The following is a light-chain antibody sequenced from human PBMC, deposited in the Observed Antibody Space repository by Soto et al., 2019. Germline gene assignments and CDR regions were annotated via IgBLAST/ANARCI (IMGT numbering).Light chain of an antibody. J-gene: IGKJ4*01. V-gene: IGKV1-6*01. CDR2: AAS. CDR1: QGIRND. Sequence: AIQMTQSPSSLSASVGDRVTITCRASQGIRNDLDWYQQKPGKPPNLLIYAASNLQSGVPSRFSGSGSGTDFTLTISSLQPEDFATYYCLQDYKYPLTFGGGTKVEIK. CDR3: LQDYKYPLT.